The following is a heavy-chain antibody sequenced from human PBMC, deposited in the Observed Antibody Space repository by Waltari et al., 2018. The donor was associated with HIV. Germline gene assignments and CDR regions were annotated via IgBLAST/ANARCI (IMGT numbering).Heavy chain of an antibody. Sequence: EVQLVQSGAEVQKPGQSLKISCKGSGYSFTSYWIGWVRQAPGTGLEWMGDIYPADSDTTYNPSFRGQVTISVDTSISTAYVQWRSLKASDTAVYFCARRLVGADAFEIWGQGTEVIVSS. CDR3: ARRLVGADAFEI. V-gene: IGHV5-51*03. J-gene: IGHJ3*02. D-gene: IGHD1-26*01. CDR1: GYSFTSYW. CDR2: IYPADSDT.